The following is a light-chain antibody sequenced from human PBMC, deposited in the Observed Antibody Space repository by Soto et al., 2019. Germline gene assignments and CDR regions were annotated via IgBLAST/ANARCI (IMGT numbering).Light chain of an antibody. Sequence: EIVLTQSPGTLSLSLGERATLSCRASQSVSSNYLAWYQQKPGQAPRLLIYGTSRRATGIPDRFSGSGSGIDFTLSISRLEPEDFAVYYCQQYGNGSSPRYSFGQGTRLEIK. J-gene: IGKJ2*03. CDR3: QQYGNGSSPRYS. CDR1: QSVSSNY. CDR2: GTS. V-gene: IGKV3-20*01.